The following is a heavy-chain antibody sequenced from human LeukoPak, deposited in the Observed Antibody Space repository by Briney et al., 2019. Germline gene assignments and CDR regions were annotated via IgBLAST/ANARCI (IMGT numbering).Heavy chain of an antibody. V-gene: IGHV3-30*18. D-gene: IGHD3-10*01. Sequence: GGSLRLSCAASGFSFSNYGMHWVRQVPGKGLEWVAFISYDGSNKDYADPVKGRFTISRDNSKNTLYLQMNRLRAEDTAVYSCAKALSSGSYYIPVGYWGQGTLVTVSS. CDR1: GFSFSNYG. CDR3: AKALSSGSYYIPVGY. CDR2: ISYDGSNK. J-gene: IGHJ4*02.